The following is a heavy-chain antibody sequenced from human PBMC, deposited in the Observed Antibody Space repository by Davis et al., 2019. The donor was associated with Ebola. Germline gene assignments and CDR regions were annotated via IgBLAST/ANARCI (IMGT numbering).Heavy chain of an antibody. CDR2: ISGSGGST. V-gene: IGHV3-23*01. D-gene: IGHD3-3*01. Sequence: GGSLRLSCTDSVITSSSYAMTWVRQAPGKRLEWVSSISGSGGSTYYADSVKGRFTISRDNSKKTLYLQMNSRRAEDTAVYYCAKSGLSFGVVKYHYGMDVWGKGTTVTVSS. J-gene: IGHJ6*04. CDR1: VITSSSYA. CDR3: AKSGLSFGVVKYHYGMDV.